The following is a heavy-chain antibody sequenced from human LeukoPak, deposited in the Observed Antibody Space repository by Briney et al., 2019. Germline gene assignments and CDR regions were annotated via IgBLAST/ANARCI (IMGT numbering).Heavy chain of an antibody. J-gene: IGHJ4*02. CDR1: GFTFSSYA. CDR2: IYYSGST. D-gene: IGHD3-10*01. CDR3: ARGYGSGSFIDY. Sequence: GSLRLSCAASGFTFSSYAMSWVRQAPGKGLEWIGYIYYSGSTNYNPSLKSRVTISVDTSKNQFSLKLSSVTAADTAVYYCARGYGSGSFIDYWGQGTLVTVSS. V-gene: IGHV4-59*01.